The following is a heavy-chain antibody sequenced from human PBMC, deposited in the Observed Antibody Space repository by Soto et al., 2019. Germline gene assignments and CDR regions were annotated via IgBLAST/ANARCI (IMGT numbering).Heavy chain of an antibody. D-gene: IGHD3-16*01. CDR2: INHSGST. Sequence: SETLSLTCAVYGGSFSCYYWSWIRQAPGKGLEWIGEINHSGSTNYNPSLKSRVTISVDTSKNQFSLKLSSVTAADTAVYYCARGFWGYYYYYGMDVWGQGTTVTVSS. CDR1: GGSFSCYY. J-gene: IGHJ6*02. CDR3: ARGFWGYYYYYGMDV. V-gene: IGHV4-34*01.